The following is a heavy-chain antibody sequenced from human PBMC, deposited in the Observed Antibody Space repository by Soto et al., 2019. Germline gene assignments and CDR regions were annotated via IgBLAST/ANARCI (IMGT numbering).Heavy chain of an antibody. J-gene: IGHJ4*02. CDR2: IYYSGST. CDR3: ARGVDEMSDY. V-gene: IGHV4-31*03. Sequence: PSETLSLTYTVSGGSISSGGYYWSWIRQHPGKGLEWIGYIYYSGSTYYNPSLKSRVTISVDTSKNQFSLKLSSVTAADTAVYYCARGVDEMSDYWGQGTLVTVSS. CDR1: GGSISSGGYY.